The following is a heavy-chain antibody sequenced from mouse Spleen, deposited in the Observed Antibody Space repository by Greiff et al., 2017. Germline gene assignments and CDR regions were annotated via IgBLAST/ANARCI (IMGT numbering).Heavy chain of an antibody. CDR1: GYTFTSYW. CDR3: ARGGLRSYWYFDV. Sequence: VQLQQPGAELVRPGTSVKLSCKASGYTFTSYWMHWVKQRPGQGLEWIGVIDPSDSYTNYNQKFKGKATLTVDTSSSTAYMQLSSLTSEDSAVYYCARGGLRSYWYFDVWGAGTTVTVSS. D-gene: IGHD2-4*01. V-gene: IGHV1-59*01. J-gene: IGHJ1*01. CDR2: IDPSDSYT.